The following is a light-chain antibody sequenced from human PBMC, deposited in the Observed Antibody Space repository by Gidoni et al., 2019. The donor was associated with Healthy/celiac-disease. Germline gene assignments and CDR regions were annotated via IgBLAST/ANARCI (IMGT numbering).Light chain of an antibody. Sequence: DIQMTQSPSSLSASVGDRVTITCRASQSISSYLNWYHKKPGKAPKLLIYAASSLQSGVPSRFSGSGSGTDFTLTISSLQHEDFATYYCQQSYSTLITFGQGTRLEIK. J-gene: IGKJ5*01. CDR3: QQSYSTLIT. CDR1: QSISSY. CDR2: AAS. V-gene: IGKV1-39*01.